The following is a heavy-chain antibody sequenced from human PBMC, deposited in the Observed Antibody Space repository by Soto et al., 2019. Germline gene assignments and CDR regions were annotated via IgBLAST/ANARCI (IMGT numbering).Heavy chain of an antibody. V-gene: IGHV3-30-3*01. CDR1: GFTFSSYA. CDR2: ISYDGSNK. Sequence: QVQLVESGGGVVQPGRSLRLSCAASGFTFSSYAMHWVRQAPGKGLEWVAVISYDGSNKYYADSVKGRFTISRDNSKNTLYLQMNSLRAEDTAVYYCASGMEGTNIVGRFGIWGQGTMVTVSS. D-gene: IGHD2-21*01. J-gene: IGHJ3*02. CDR3: ASGMEGTNIVGRFGI.